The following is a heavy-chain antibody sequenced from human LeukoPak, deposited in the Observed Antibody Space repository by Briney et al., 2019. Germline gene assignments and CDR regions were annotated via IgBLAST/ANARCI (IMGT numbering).Heavy chain of an antibody. CDR1: GGSISSSSYY. CDR2: IYYSGST. D-gene: IGHD5-12*01. CDR3: ARHGGGQSGYDGRRFDY. V-gene: IGHV4-39*01. Sequence: PSETLSLTCTVSGGSISSSSYYWGWIRQPPGKGLEWIGSIYYSGSTYYNPSLKSRVTISVDTSKNQFSMNLTSVTAADTAVYYCARHGGGQSGYDGRRFDYWGQGTLVTVSS. J-gene: IGHJ4*02.